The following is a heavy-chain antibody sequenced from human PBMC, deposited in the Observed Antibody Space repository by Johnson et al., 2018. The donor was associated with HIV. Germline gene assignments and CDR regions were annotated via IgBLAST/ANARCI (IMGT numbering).Heavy chain of an antibody. CDR2: IHWNGGST. CDR3: ARDTYSSDACDI. CDR1: GFTFDDYG. Sequence: VQLVESGGRVVRPGGSLRLSCVASGFTFDDYGMSLVRQAPGKGLEWVSGIHWNGGSTGYAESVKGRFTISRDNAKNSLYLQMNSLRAEDTALYYCARDTYSSDACDIWGQGTMVTVSS. V-gene: IGHV3-20*04. D-gene: IGHD4-11*01. J-gene: IGHJ3*02.